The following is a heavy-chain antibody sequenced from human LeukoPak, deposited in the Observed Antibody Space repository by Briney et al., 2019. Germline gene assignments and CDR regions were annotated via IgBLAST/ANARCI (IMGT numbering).Heavy chain of an antibody. Sequence: PSETLSLTRTVSGGSISSYYWSWIRQPPGKGLEWIGYIYYSGSTNYNPSLKSRVTISVDTSKNQFSLKLSSVTAADTAVYYCAGYYYDSSGYYYGTWGQGTLVTVSS. V-gene: IGHV4-59*01. J-gene: IGHJ5*02. CDR1: GGSISSYY. D-gene: IGHD3-22*01. CDR2: IYYSGST. CDR3: AGYYYDSSGYYYGT.